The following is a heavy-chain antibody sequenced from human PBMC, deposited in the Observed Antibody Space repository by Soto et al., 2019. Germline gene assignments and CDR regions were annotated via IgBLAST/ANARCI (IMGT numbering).Heavy chain of an antibody. Sequence: ASVKVSCKASGYTFTSYGIHWVRQAPGQRLEWMGWINAANGDTKYSPKFQGRVTITRDTSARTAYMELSSLRSEDTAVYYCVRRHVSATGIDWFDPWGQGTLVTVSS. CDR1: GYTFTSYG. D-gene: IGHD6-13*01. V-gene: IGHV1-3*01. CDR2: INAANGDT. CDR3: VRRHVSATGIDWFDP. J-gene: IGHJ5*02.